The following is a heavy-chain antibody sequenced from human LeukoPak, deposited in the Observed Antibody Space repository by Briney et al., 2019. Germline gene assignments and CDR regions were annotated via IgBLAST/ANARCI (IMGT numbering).Heavy chain of an antibody. CDR3: ARVVDYDFWSGYYGIDY. CDR1: GFTFSSYG. CDR2: IWYDGSNK. V-gene: IGHV3-33*01. Sequence: TGGSLRLSCAASGFTFSSYGMHWVRQAPGKGLEWVAVIWYDGSNKYYADSVKGRLTISRDNSKNTLYLQMNSLRAEDTAVYYCARVVDYDFWSGYYGIDYWGQGTLVTVSS. D-gene: IGHD3-3*01. J-gene: IGHJ4*02.